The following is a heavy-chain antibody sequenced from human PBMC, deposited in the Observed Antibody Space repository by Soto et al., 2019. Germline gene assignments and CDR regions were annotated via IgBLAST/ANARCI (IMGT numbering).Heavy chain of an antibody. CDR1: GGSISSSSYY. D-gene: IGHD3-10*01. J-gene: IGHJ4*01. CDR3: ARLRTREGVTGEFDY. CDR2: IFYSGTT. V-gene: IGHV4-39*01. Sequence: SDTLSLTCIVSGGSISSSSYYWAWIRQPPGKGLEWIGSIFYSGTTYYNPSLKSRVTLSVDTSKNQFSLKLNSVTAADTAVYYCARLRTREGVTGEFDYWGHGTLVTVSS.